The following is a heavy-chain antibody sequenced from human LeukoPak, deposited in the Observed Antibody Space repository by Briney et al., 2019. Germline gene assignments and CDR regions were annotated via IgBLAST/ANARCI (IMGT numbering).Heavy chain of an antibody. Sequence: SETLSLTCAVYGGSFSGHYWSWIRQPPGKGPEWIGEINHSGSTNYNPFLKSRVTISVDTSKNQFSLKLSSVTAADTAVYYCARHVWDLLLGDFYYHYYMDVWGKGTTVTVSS. D-gene: IGHD1-26*01. CDR1: GGSFSGHY. V-gene: IGHV4-34*01. CDR3: ARHVWDLLLGDFYYHYYMDV. J-gene: IGHJ6*03. CDR2: INHSGST.